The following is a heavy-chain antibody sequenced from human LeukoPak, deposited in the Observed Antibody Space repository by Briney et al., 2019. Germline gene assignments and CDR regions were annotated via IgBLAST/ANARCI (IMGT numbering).Heavy chain of an antibody. CDR3: ARSAIFGAPITD. CDR2: ISYDGSNK. D-gene: IGHD3-3*01. Sequence: GRSLRLSCAASGFTFSSYGMHWVRQAPGKGLEWVAVISYDGSNKYYADSVKGRFTISRDNSKNTLYLQMNSLRAEDTAVYYCARSAIFGAPITDWGQGTLVTVSS. V-gene: IGHV3-30*03. CDR1: GFTFSSYG. J-gene: IGHJ4*02.